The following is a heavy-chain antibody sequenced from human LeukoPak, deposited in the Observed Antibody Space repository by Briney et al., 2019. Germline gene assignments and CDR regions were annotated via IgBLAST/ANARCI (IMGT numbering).Heavy chain of an antibody. Sequence: GGSLRLSCAASGFTFSSYGMHWVRQAPGKGLDWVAFIHHDGSNKYYADSVRGRFTISRDNSKNTLYLQMNSLRAEDTAVYYCASISRYWGQGTLVTVSS. V-gene: IGHV3-30*02. CDR1: GFTFSSYG. CDR3: ASISRY. CDR2: IHHDGSNK. D-gene: IGHD2-21*01. J-gene: IGHJ4*02.